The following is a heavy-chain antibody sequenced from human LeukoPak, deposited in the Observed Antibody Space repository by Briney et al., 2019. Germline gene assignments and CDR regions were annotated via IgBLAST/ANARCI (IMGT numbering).Heavy chain of an antibody. V-gene: IGHV3-53*01. CDR1: GFTVSSNY. D-gene: IGHD1-26*01. CDR2: IYSGGST. Sequence: PGGSLRPSCAASGFTVSSNYMSWVRQAPGKELEWVSVIYSGGSTYYADSVKGRLTISRDNSKNTLYLQMNSLRAEDTAVYYCASPIVGATTGGYWGQGTPVTVSS. J-gene: IGHJ4*02. CDR3: ASPIVGATTGGY.